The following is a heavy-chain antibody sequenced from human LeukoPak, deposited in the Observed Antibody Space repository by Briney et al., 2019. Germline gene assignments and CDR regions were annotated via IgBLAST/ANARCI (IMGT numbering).Heavy chain of an antibody. CDR3: ARDPLVGATTKLDY. CDR1: GGTFSSYA. Sequence: SVKVSCKASGGTFSSYAISWVRQAPGQGLEWMGRIIPILGIANYAQKFQGRVTITADKSTSTAYMELSSLRSEDTAVYYCARDPLVGATTKLDYWGQGTLVTVSS. CDR2: IIPILGIA. V-gene: IGHV1-69*04. D-gene: IGHD1-26*01. J-gene: IGHJ4*02.